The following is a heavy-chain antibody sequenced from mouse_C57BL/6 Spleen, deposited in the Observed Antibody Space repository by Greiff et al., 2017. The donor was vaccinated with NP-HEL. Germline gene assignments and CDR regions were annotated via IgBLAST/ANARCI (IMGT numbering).Heavy chain of an antibody. CDR3: AREGDYDEAWFAY. V-gene: IGHV1-54*01. CDR1: GYAFTNYL. D-gene: IGHD2-4*01. J-gene: IGHJ3*01. Sequence: QVQLQQSGAELVRPGTSVKVSCKASGYAFTNYLIEWVKQRPGQGLEWIGVINPGSGGTNYNEKFKGKATLTADKSSSTAYMQLSSLTSEDSAVYFCAREGDYDEAWFAYWGQGTLVTVSA. CDR2: INPGSGGT.